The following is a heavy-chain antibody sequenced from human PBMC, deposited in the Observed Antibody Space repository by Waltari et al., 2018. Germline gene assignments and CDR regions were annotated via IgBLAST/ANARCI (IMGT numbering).Heavy chain of an antibody. J-gene: IGHJ3*02. CDR1: GFTLSRYW. D-gene: IGHD3-22*01. V-gene: IGHV3-7*01. Sequence: RLSCAASGFTLSRYWMSWVRQAPGKGPEWVANIMTDGSEEYYVDSVRGRFTISRDNAKNSLYLQMNSLRPEDTAVYYCARDQWFAFDIWGHGTMVTVSS. CDR3: ARDQWFAFDI. CDR2: IMTDGSEE.